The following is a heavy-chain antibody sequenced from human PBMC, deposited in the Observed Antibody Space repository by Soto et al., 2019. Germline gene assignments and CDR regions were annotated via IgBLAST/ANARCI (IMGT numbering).Heavy chain of an antibody. CDR2: ISAYNGNT. D-gene: IGHD4-17*01. CDR3: ARPSYGDYASFDY. Sequence: ASVKVSCKASGYTFTSYDISWIRQAPGQGHEWMGWISAYNGNTNYAQKLQGRVTMTTDTSTSTAYMELRSLRSDDTAVYYCARPSYGDYASFDYWGLGTLVTVSS. V-gene: IGHV1-18*01. CDR1: GYTFTSYD. J-gene: IGHJ4*02.